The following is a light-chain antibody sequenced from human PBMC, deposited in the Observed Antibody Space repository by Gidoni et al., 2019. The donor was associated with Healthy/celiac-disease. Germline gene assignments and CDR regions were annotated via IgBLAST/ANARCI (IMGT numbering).Light chain of an antibody. CDR1: QSVSSN. V-gene: IGKV3-15*01. J-gene: IGKJ4*01. Sequence: EIVMTQSPATLSVSPGERATLSCRASQSVSSNLAWYQQKPGHAPRLLIYGASTRATGIPARFSGSGSGTEFTLTISSLQSEDFAVYYCQQYNNWPPLTFXGXTKVEIK. CDR3: QQYNNWPPLT. CDR2: GAS.